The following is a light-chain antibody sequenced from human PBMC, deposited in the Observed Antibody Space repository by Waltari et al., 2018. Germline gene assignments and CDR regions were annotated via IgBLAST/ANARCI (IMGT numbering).Light chain of an antibody. CDR3: HQTGSLPWT. CDR1: QSIGNN. Sequence: EIVLAQSPDFQSVTPKEKVTITCRASQSIGNNLYWYQQKAEQSPNVLIRQASQSISGVPSRCSGSGSGTDFTLTINSLEAEDVATYYCHQTGSLPWTFGQGTKVEIK. J-gene: IGKJ1*01. V-gene: IGKV6-21*02. CDR2: QAS.